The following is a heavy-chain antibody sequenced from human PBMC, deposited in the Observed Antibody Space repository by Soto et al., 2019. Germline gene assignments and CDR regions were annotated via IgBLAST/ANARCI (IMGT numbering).Heavy chain of an antibody. CDR3: AKDLRSSGQLDY. Sequence: LRLSCAASGFTFSSYAMSWVRQAPGKGLEWVSAISGSGGSTYYADSVKGRFSISRDNSKNKVFLQMNSLRAEDTAVYYCAKDLRSSGQLDYWGQGTLVNASS. D-gene: IGHD1-1*01. J-gene: IGHJ4*02. CDR2: ISGSGGST. CDR1: GFTFSSYA. V-gene: IGHV3-23*01.